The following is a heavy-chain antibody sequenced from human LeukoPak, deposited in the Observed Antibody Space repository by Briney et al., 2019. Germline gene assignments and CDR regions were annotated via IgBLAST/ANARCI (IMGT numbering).Heavy chain of an antibody. J-gene: IGHJ6*03. V-gene: IGHV1-2*06. Sequence: ASVKVSSKASGYTFTGYYMHWVRQAPGQGLEWMGRINPNSGGTNYAQKFQGRVTMTRETSISTAYMELSRLRSDDTAVYYCARIGDIVVVVAATPFHMDVWGKGTTVTVSS. CDR1: GYTFTGYY. CDR3: ARIGDIVVVVAATPFHMDV. CDR2: INPNSGGT. D-gene: IGHD2-15*01.